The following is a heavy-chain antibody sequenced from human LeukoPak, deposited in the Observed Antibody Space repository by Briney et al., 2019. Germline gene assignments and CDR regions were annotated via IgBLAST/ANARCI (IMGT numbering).Heavy chain of an antibody. D-gene: IGHD2-2*01. CDR2: ISGSGGST. Sequence: GGSLRLSCAASGFTFSSYAMSWARQAPGKGLEWVSAISGSGGSTYYADSVKGRFTISRDNSKNTLYLQMNSLRAEDTAVYYCAKSAYTYCSSTSCYFDYGMDVWGQGTTVTVSS. CDR3: AKSAYTYCSSTSCYFDYGMDV. V-gene: IGHV3-23*01. J-gene: IGHJ6*02. CDR1: GFTFSSYA.